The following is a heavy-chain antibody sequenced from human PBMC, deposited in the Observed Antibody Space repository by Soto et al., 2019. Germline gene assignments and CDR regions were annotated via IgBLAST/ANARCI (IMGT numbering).Heavy chain of an antibody. Sequence: GASVKVSCKASGYTFTSYAMHWVRQAPGQRLEWKGWINAGNGNTKYSQKFQGRVTITRDTSASTAYMELSSLRSEDTAVYYCARGSSGYDFPYYYYGMDVWGQGTTVTVSS. V-gene: IGHV1-3*01. CDR2: INAGNGNT. CDR1: GYTFTSYA. J-gene: IGHJ6*02. D-gene: IGHD5-12*01. CDR3: ARGSSGYDFPYYYYGMDV.